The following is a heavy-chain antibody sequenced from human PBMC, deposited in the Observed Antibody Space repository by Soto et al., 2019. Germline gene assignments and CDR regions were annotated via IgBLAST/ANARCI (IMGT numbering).Heavy chain of an antibody. CDR2: IDPSDSYT. D-gene: IGHD4-4*01. CDR1: GYSFTSYW. J-gene: IGHJ6*02. Sequence: GASLKISCKGSGYSFTSYWISWVRQMPGKGLEWMGRIDPSDSYTNYSPSFQGHVTISADKSISTAYLQWSSLKASDTAMYYCARHSPGYSNPLRYYYYYGMDVWGQGTTVTVSS. CDR3: ARHSPGYSNPLRYYYYYGMDV. V-gene: IGHV5-10-1*01.